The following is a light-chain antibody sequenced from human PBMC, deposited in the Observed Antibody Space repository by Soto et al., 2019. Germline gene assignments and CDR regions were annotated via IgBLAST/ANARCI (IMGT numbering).Light chain of an antibody. CDR1: SSNIGSNY. Sequence: VLTQPPSSSVTPGQGVTISSSGSSSNIGSNYVYWYQQLPGTAPKLLIYRNNQRPSGVPDRFSGSKSGTSASLAISGLRSEDEADYYCAAWDDSLSGYVFGTGTKVTVL. CDR2: RNN. V-gene: IGLV1-47*01. J-gene: IGLJ1*01. CDR3: AAWDDSLSGYV.